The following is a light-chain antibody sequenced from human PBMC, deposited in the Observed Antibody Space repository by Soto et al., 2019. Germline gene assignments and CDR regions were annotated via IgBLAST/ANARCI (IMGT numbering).Light chain of an antibody. CDR1: QSISSW. CDR3: QQYNSYSWT. V-gene: IGKV1-5*01. J-gene: IGKJ1*01. CDR2: DAS. Sequence: DIQMTQSPSTLSASVGDRVTITCRASQSISSWLAWYQQKPGKAPKLLIYDASNLESGVPSRFSGSGSGTEFKLTISSLQPDDFATYYCQQYNSYSWTFGLGTKVEIK.